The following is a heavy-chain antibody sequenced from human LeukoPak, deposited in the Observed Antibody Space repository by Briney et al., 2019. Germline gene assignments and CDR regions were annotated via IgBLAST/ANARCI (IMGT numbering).Heavy chain of an antibody. CDR2: ISYDGSNK. CDR1: GFTFSSYG. V-gene: IGHV3-30*18. D-gene: IGHD5-18*01. CDR3: AKDGQLWYACYFDY. Sequence: GGSLRLSCAASGFTFSSYGMHWVRQAPGKGLEWVAVISYDGSNKYYADSVKGRFTISRDNSKNTLYLQMNSLRAEDTAVYYCAKDGQLWYACYFDYWGQGTLVTVSS. J-gene: IGHJ4*02.